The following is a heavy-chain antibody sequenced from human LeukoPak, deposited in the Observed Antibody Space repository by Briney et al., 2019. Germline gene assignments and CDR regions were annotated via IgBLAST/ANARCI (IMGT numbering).Heavy chain of an antibody. D-gene: IGHD6-6*01. J-gene: IGHJ4*02. V-gene: IGHV5-51*01. CDR3: ARQPLYRTSSCDY. Sequence: GESLKISCKGSGYSFTSYWIGWVRQMPGKGLEWMGIIYPGDSDTKYSPSFQGQVTISADKSIGTAYLHWSSLKASDTAMYYCARQPLYRTSSCDYWGQGTLVTVSS. CDR2: IYPGDSDT. CDR1: GYSFTSYW.